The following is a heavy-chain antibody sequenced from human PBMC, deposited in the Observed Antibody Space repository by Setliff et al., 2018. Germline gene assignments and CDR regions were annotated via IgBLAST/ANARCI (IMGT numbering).Heavy chain of an antibody. J-gene: IGHJ4*02. CDR1: GFSFSNYW. CDR2: INSDGSST. D-gene: IGHD1-1*01. CDR3: ARDGHNVYYFDY. Sequence: PEGSLRLSCAASGFSFSNYWMHWVRQAPGKGLVWVSRINSDGSSTNYADSVKGQFTVSRDNAKNTLYLQMNSLRAEDTAVYYCARDGHNVYYFDYWGLGTLVTVSS. V-gene: IGHV3-74*01.